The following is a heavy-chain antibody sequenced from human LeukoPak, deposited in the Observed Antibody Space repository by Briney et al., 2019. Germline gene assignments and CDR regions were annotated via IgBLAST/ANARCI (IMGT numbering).Heavy chain of an antibody. V-gene: IGHV1-69*04. CDR3: ARGGHYYDSSGPLDY. Sequence: GASVKVSCKASGGTFSSYAISWVRQAPGQGLEWMGRIIPILGIANYAQKFQGRVTITADKSTSTAYMELSSLRSEDTAVYYCARGGHYYDSSGPLDYWGQGTLVTVSS. CDR1: GGTFSSYA. J-gene: IGHJ4*02. CDR2: IIPILGIA. D-gene: IGHD3-22*01.